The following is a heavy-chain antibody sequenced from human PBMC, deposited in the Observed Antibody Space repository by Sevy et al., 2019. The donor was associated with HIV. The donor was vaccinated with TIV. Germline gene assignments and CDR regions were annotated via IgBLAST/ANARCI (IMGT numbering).Heavy chain of an antibody. CDR1: GFTFSSYG. CDR2: ISYDGSNK. J-gene: IGHJ3*02. V-gene: IGHV3-30*18. D-gene: IGHD5-18*01. CDR3: AKDQGYSYGNDAFGI. Sequence: GGSLRLSCAASGFTFSSYGMHWVRQAPGKGLEWVAVISYDGSNKYYANSVKGRFTISRDNSKNTLYLQMNSLRAEDTAVYYCAKDQGYSYGNDAFGIWGQGTMVTGSS.